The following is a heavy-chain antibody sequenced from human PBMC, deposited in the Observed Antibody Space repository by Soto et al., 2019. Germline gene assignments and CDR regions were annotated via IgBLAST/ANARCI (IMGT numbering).Heavy chain of an antibody. CDR2: IYYSGST. CDR1: GGSISSSSYY. D-gene: IGHD1-7*01. J-gene: IGHJ6*02. Sequence: SETLSLTCTVSGGSISSSSYYWGWIRQPPGKGLEWIGSIYYSGSTYYNPSLKSRVTISVDTSKNQFSLKLSSVTAADTAVYYCASTSVARYNWNYGNYGMDVWGQGTTVTVSS. V-gene: IGHV4-39*01. CDR3: ASTSVARYNWNYGNYGMDV.